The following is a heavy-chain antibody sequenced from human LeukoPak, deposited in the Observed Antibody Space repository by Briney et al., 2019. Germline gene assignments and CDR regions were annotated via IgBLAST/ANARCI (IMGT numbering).Heavy chain of an antibody. CDR3: ARRSTEAYSMDY. D-gene: IGHD1-26*01. CDR1: GDSVSSNSAA. Sequence: SQTLSLTCAISGDSVSSNSAAWNWVRQSPSRGLEWLGRTYYRSKWYNDYAVSVKGRITINPDTSKNQFSLQLNSVTPEDTAVYYCARRSTEAYSMDYWGQGTLVTVSS. V-gene: IGHV6-1*01. J-gene: IGHJ4*02. CDR2: TYYRSKWYN.